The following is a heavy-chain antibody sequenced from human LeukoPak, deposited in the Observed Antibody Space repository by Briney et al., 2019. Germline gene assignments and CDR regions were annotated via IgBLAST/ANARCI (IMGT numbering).Heavy chain of an antibody. J-gene: IGHJ6*02. CDR1: GYTFTSYA. CDR3: ARDPTQSYYYGMDV. Sequence: ASVKASCKASGYTFTSYAMNWVRQAPGQGLEWMGWINTNTGNPTYAQGFTGRFVFSLDTSVSTAYLQISSLKAEDTAVYYCARDPTQSYYYGMDVWGQGTTVTVSS. CDR2: INTNTGNP. V-gene: IGHV7-4-1*02.